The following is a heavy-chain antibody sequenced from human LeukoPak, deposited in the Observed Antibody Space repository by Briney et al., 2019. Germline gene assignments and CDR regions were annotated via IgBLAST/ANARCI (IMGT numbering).Heavy chain of an antibody. Sequence: PSETLSLTCTVSGGSVSSGNYYWSWIRQPPGKGLEWIGYIYYSGSTNYNPSLKSRVTISVDTSKNQFSLKLTSVTAADTAVYYCARAGSSGDDGFDYWGQGTLVTVSS. CDR1: GGSVSSGNYY. J-gene: IGHJ4*02. CDR3: ARAGSSGDDGFDY. D-gene: IGHD2-21*02. V-gene: IGHV4-61*01. CDR2: IYYSGST.